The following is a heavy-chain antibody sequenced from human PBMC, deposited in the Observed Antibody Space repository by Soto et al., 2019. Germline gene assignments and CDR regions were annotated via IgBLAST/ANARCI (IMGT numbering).Heavy chain of an antibody. CDR1: GGSISSYY. Sequence: QVQLQESGPGLVKPSETLSLTCTVSGGSISSYYWTWIRQPAGKGLEWIGRIYSSGNTNYNPSLRCRVTVAVDTSKNQFSLRLSSVTAADTAVYYCARGAHSGWDTKAFDYWGQGTLVTVSS. CDR2: IYSSGNT. V-gene: IGHV4-4*07. CDR3: ARGAHSGWDTKAFDY. J-gene: IGHJ4*02. D-gene: IGHD6-19*01.